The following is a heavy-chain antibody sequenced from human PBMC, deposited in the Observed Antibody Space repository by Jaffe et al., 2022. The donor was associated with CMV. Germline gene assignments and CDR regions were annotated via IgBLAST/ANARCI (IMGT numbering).Heavy chain of an antibody. Sequence: EVQLVESGGDLVQPGGSLRLSCAASGFTFSSYAMNWVRQAPGKGLEWVSAISGGGASTSYADSVKGRFALSRDKSKDMLYLQMNSLRVEDTAVYYCARPIRGVYRGFDYWGQGTLVTVSS. V-gene: IGHV3-23*04. J-gene: IGHJ4*02. CDR3: ARPIRGVYRGFDY. D-gene: IGHD3-10*01. CDR1: GFTFSSYA. CDR2: ISGGGAST.